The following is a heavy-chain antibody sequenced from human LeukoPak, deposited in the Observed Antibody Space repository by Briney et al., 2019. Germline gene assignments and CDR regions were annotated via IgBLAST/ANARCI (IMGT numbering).Heavy chain of an antibody. CDR1: GGTFSSYA. CDR2: IIPILGIA. Sequence: ASVKVSCKASGGTFSSYAISWVRQAPGQGLEWMGRIIPILGIANYAQKFQGRVTITTDESTSTAYMELSSLRSEDTAVYYCAIGMGLRWPPDAFDIWGQGTMVTVSS. V-gene: IGHV1-69*04. D-gene: IGHD4-23*01. CDR3: AIGMGLRWPPDAFDI. J-gene: IGHJ3*02.